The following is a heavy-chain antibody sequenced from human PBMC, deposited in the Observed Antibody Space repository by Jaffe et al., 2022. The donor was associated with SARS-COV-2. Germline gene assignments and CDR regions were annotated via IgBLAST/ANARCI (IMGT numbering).Heavy chain of an antibody. CDR2: IGTAGDT. Sequence: EVQLVESGGGLVQPGGSLRLSCAASGFTFSSYDMHWVRQATGKGLEWVSAIGTAGDTYYPGSVKGRFTISRENAKNSLYLQMNSLRAGDTAVYYCARGSLKGPGSTYYYYGMDVWGQGTTVTVSS. D-gene: IGHD3-10*01. CDR1: GFTFSSYD. J-gene: IGHJ6*02. V-gene: IGHV3-13*01. CDR3: ARGSLKGPGSTYYYYGMDV.